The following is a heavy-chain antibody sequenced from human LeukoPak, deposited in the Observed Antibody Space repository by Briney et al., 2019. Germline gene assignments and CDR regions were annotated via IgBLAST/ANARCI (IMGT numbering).Heavy chain of an antibody. D-gene: IGHD3-16*01. V-gene: IGHV1-18*01. J-gene: IGHJ6*02. CDR2: ISAYNGNT. CDR1: GYTFTSYG. Sequence: ASVKVSCKASGYTFTSYGISRVRHAPGQGLEWMGWISAYNGNTNYAQKLQGRVTMTTDTSTSTAYMELRSLRSDDTAVYYCAREYTGDYYYYYGMDVWGQGTTVTVSS. CDR3: AREYTGDYYYYYGMDV.